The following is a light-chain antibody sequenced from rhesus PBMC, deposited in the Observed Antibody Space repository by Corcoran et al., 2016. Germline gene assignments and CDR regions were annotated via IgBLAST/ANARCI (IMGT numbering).Light chain of an antibody. CDR3: QQRNSYPFT. V-gene: IGKV1-38*01. J-gene: IGKJ3*01. CDR2: DAS. Sequence: DIQLTQSPSSLSASVGDRVTITCRASQGISSYLAWSQQKSGKAPKLLIYDASNLQSGVPSRFIGSGSGTEFTLTISSLKPEDFETYYCQQRNSYPFTFGPGTKLDIK. CDR1: QGISSY.